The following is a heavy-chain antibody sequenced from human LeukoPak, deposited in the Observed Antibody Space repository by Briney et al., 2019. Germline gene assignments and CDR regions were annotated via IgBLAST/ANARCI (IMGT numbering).Heavy chain of an antibody. CDR2: IETPGDI. CDR3: ARDLTGENAFDI. V-gene: IGHV3-13*04. Sequence: GGALRLSCAASGFTFSSYDMHWVRQAPGKGLEWVSAIETPGDIHCTDSVKGRFTISRDNAKNSLFLQMNSLRAGDTAVYYCARDLTGENAFDIWGQGTMVTVSS. J-gene: IGHJ3*02. CDR1: GFTFSSYD. D-gene: IGHD1-20*01.